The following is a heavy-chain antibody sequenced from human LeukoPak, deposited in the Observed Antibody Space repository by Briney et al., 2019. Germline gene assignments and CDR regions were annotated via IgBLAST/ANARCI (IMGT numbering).Heavy chain of an antibody. CDR3: ARTPSLIAAAGTGFDY. Sequence: PGGSLRLSCAASGFTFSSYAMHWVRQAPGKGLEWAAVISYDGSNKYYADSVKGRFTISRDNSKNTLYLQMNSLRAEDTAVYYCARTPSLIAAAGTGFDYWGQGTLATVSS. V-gene: IGHV3-30-3*01. CDR2: ISYDGSNK. CDR1: GFTFSSYA. J-gene: IGHJ4*02. D-gene: IGHD6-13*01.